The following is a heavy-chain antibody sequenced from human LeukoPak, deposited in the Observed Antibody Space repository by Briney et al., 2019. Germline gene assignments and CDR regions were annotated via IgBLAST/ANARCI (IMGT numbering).Heavy chain of an antibody. Sequence: KPSETLSLTCTVSGGSISSYYWSWIRQPAGTALEWIGRIYTSGTITYNPSLKSRVTMSVDTSKNQFSLKVKSVTAADTAVYYCARDLRRYFDSNWFDPWGQGTLVTVSS. D-gene: IGHD3-9*01. V-gene: IGHV4-4*07. J-gene: IGHJ5*02. CDR3: ARDLRRYFDSNWFDP. CDR2: IYTSGTI. CDR1: GGSISSYY.